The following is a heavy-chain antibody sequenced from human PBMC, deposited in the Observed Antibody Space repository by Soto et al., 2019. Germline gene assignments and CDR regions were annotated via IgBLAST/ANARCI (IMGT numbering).Heavy chain of an antibody. CDR2: IHYSGST. CDR1: GGSISSYY. V-gene: IGHV4-59*01. Sequence: QVQLQESGPGLVKPSETLSLTCTVSGGSISSYYWSWIRQPPGKGLEWIGYIHYSGSTNYNPSLKSRVTISVDTSKNQFSLILSSVTAADTAVYYCARDNSNSRYGMDVWGHGTTVTVSS. J-gene: IGHJ6*02. D-gene: IGHD6-13*01. CDR3: ARDNSNSRYGMDV.